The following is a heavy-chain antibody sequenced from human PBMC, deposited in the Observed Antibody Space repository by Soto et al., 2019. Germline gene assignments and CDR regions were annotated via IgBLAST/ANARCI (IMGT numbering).Heavy chain of an antibody. CDR1: GYTFTSYA. CDR3: AIDCISSCCDQVWED. CDR2: INAGNGNT. D-gene: IGHD2-2*01. V-gene: IGHV1-3*05. Sequence: QVQLVQSGAEEKKPGASVKVSCKASGYTFTSYAMHWVRQAPGQRLEWMGWINAGNGNTKYSQKFQGRVTITRDTSASTAYMELSSVRSDDTAVYYCAIDCISSCCDQVWEDLGQGTLVTVSS. J-gene: IGHJ4*02.